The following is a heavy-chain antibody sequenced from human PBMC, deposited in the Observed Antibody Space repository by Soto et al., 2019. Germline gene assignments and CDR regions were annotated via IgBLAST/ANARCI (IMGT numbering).Heavy chain of an antibody. CDR3: AKGRPSGSYDY. CDR1: GFTFSSYV. CDR2: ISASGDRT. Sequence: EVQLLESGGGLVQPGGSLRLSCAASGFTFSSYVMAWVRQAPGKGLEWVSGISASGDRTYYADSGRGRFTSSRDDSKNTLYMHANGLRADDTAVYYCAKGRPSGSYDYGGQGTLVTVSS. V-gene: IGHV3-23*01. D-gene: IGHD1-26*01. J-gene: IGHJ4*02.